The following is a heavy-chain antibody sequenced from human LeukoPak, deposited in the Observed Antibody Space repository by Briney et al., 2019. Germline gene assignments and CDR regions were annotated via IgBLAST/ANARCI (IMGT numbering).Heavy chain of an antibody. CDR3: ARDSVYATNWFDP. J-gene: IGHJ5*02. CDR2: IDFRGGT. CDR1: GDSISNSY. D-gene: IGHD2-15*01. V-gene: IGHV4-59*01. Sequence: RPSGTLPLTCSVSGDSISNSYWTWIRQPPGKRLEWIGYIDFRGGTNYNPSLGRRLSMSVAASKNQFSLRLRSVTAADTAVYYCARDSVYATNWFDPWGQGILVTVSS.